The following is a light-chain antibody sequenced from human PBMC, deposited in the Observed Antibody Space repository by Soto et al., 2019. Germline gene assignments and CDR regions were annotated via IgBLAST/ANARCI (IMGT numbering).Light chain of an antibody. Sequence: EIVLTQSPGTLSLFPGERATLSCRASQSISSNYLAWYQHKPGQAPRLLIHGASNRATRIPDRFSGAGSGTDFTLTLSRLEPEDFAVYYCHQYGSAPAWTFGQGTKVEIK. J-gene: IGKJ1*01. CDR3: HQYGSAPAWT. V-gene: IGKV3-20*01. CDR2: GAS. CDR1: QSISSNY.